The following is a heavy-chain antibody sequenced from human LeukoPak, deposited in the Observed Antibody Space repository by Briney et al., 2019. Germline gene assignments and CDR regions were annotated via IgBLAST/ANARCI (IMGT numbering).Heavy chain of an antibody. J-gene: IGHJ4*02. CDR2: IYYSGST. V-gene: IGHV4-59*12. CDR3: ARDVVRGVIPY. D-gene: IGHD3-10*01. Sequence: SETLSLTCTVSGGSISSYYWSWIRQPPGKGLEWVGYIYYSGSTNYNPSLKSRVTISVDTSKNQFSLKLSSVTAADTAVYYCARDVVRGVIPYWGQGTLVTVSS. CDR1: GGSISSYY.